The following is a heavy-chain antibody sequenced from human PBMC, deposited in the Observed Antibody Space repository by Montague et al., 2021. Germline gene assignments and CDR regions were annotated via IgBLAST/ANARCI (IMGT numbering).Heavy chain of an antibody. CDR3: HVWQSYYHGVVV. CDR1: GGSISSGSYY. J-gene: IGHJ6*04. V-gene: IGHV4-61*09. CDR2: LHTTRNS. Sequence: TLSLTCTVSGGSISSGSYYWIWLCQPAGKGLEWIVHLHTTRNSNYNPSLKSRVTISMDTSKNQFSLNLGSVTAADTAVYYCHVWQSYYHGVVVWGIGTTVTVSS. D-gene: IGHD2-21*01.